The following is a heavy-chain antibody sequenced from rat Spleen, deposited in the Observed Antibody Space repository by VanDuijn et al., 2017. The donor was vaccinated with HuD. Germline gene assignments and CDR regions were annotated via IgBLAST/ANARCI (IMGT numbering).Heavy chain of an antibody. D-gene: IGHD1-4*01. CDR2: ISSGGST. J-gene: IGHJ3*01. Sequence: QVQLKESGPGLVQPSQTLSLTCTVSGFSLTRNGVSWVRQTPGKGLEWIAAISSGGSTYYNSAFKSRLSISRDTSKSQVFLKMNSLQTEDTAIYFCIRESLPGYNSHWFVYWGQGTLVTVSS. CDR3: IRESLPGYNSHWFVY. V-gene: IGHV2S12*01. CDR1: GFSLTRNG.